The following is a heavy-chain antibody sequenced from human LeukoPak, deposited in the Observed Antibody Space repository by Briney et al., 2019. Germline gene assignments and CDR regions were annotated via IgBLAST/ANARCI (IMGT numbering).Heavy chain of an antibody. CDR2: IYPGDSDT. V-gene: IGHV5-51*01. CDR1: EYSFTSYW. J-gene: IGHJ4*02. Sequence: GESLKISGKGSEYSFTSYWIGWARQMPGKCLEWMGLIYPGDSDTRYSQSFQGQVTISADKPISTAYLQWSSLKASDTAMYYCARQDRTTVTTFCLDYWGQGTLVTVSS. CDR3: ARQDRTTVTTFCLDY. D-gene: IGHD4-17*01.